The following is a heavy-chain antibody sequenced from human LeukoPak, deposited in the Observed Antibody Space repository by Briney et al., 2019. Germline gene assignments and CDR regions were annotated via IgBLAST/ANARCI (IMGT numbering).Heavy chain of an antibody. D-gene: IGHD3-22*01. CDR1: GASISPYY. CDR3: ARHGRTYYDSSGFYLEEDWFDP. V-gene: IGHV4-59*08. J-gene: IGHJ5*02. Sequence: SETLSLTCTVSGASISPYYWSWIRQPPGEGLEWIGYIYYSGSTNYSASLKTRVTISVDTSRNQFSLKLNSVTAADTAVYYCARHGRTYYDSSGFYLEEDWFDPWGQGTLVTVSS. CDR2: IYYSGST.